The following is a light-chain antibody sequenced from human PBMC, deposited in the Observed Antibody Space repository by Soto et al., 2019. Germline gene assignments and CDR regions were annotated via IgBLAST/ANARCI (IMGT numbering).Light chain of an antibody. V-gene: IGKV1-27*01. Sequence: QMTQSPSSLSASVGDRVTITCRASQSIIRYLAWYQQKQGKPPKLLIYATSTLQSGVPSRFSGSGSATDFTLTISGLQPEDVATYYCQKYDDVPSTFGQGTRLEIK. CDR2: ATS. J-gene: IGKJ5*01. CDR3: QKYDDVPST. CDR1: QSIIRY.